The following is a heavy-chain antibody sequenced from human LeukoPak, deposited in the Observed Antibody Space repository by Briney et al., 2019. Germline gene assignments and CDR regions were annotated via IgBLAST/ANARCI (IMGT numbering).Heavy chain of an antibody. Sequence: PGGSLRLSCAASGFTFSSYSMNWVRQAPGKGLEWVSSISSSSSYIYYADSVKGRFTISRDNAKNSLYLQMNSLRAEDTAVYYCAKDEDSYGPFDYWGQGTLVTVSS. CDR1: GFTFSSYS. V-gene: IGHV3-21*04. CDR2: ISSSSSYI. D-gene: IGHD5-18*01. J-gene: IGHJ4*02. CDR3: AKDEDSYGPFDY.